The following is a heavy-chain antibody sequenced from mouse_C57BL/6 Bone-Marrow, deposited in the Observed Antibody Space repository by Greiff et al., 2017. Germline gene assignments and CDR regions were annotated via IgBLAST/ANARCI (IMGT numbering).Heavy chain of an antibody. CDR3: ARYSNSLYAMDY. V-gene: IGHV1-18*01. CDR1: GYTFTDYN. J-gene: IGHJ4*01. CDR2: INPNNGGT. D-gene: IGHD2-5*01. Sequence: SGPELVKPGASVKIPCKASGYTFTDYNMDWVKQSHGKSLEWIGDINPNNGGTIYNQKFKGKATLTVDKSSSTAYMELRSLTSEDTAVYYCARYSNSLYAMDYWGQGTSVTVSS.